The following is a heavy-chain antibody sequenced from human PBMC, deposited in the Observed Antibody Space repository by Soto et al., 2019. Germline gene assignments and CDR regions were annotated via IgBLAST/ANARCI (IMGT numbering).Heavy chain of an antibody. CDR3: AKCITMIENGLDY. V-gene: IGHV3-23*01. CDR2: ISGSGGST. J-gene: IGHJ4*02. CDR1: GFTFSSYA. Sequence: LRLSCAASGFTFSSYAMSWVRQAPGKGLEWVSAISGSGGSTYYADSVKGRFTISRDNSKNTLYLQMNSLRAEDTAVYYCAKCITMIENGLDYWGQGTLVTVSS. D-gene: IGHD3-22*01.